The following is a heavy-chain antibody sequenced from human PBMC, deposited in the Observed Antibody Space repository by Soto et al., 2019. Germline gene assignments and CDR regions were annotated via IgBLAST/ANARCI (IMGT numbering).Heavy chain of an antibody. CDR3: ARELYCISTSCYVRYYYYGMDV. V-gene: IGHV1-46*01. D-gene: IGHD2-2*01. CDR2: INPSGGST. Sequence: QVQLVQSGAEVKKPGASVKVSCKASGYTFTSYYMHWVRQAPGQGLAWMGIINPSGGSTSYAQKYQGRVTMTRDTSTSTVYMELSSLRSEDTAVYYCARELYCISTSCYVRYYYYGMDVWGQVTTVTVSS. J-gene: IGHJ6*02. CDR1: GYTFTSYY.